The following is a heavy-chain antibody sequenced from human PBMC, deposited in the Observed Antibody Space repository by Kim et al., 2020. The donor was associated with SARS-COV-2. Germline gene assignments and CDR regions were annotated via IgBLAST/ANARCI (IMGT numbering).Heavy chain of an antibody. D-gene: IGHD1-26*01. Sequence: FQGRVTITADESTSTAYMELSSLRSEDTAVYYCAREGVRIVGATGNAFDIWGQGTMVTVSS. V-gene: IGHV1-69*01. CDR3: AREGVRIVGATGNAFDI. J-gene: IGHJ3*02.